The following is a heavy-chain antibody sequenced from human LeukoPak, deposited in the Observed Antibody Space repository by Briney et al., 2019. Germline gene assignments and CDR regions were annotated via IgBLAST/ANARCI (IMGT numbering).Heavy chain of an antibody. D-gene: IGHD3-10*01. CDR2: ISGSGGST. CDR1: GFTFSSYA. J-gene: IGHJ5*02. CDR3: AKDVMVRGFNWFDP. V-gene: IGHV3-23*01. Sequence: GGSLRLSCAASGFTFSSYARSWVRQAPGKGLEWVSAISGSGGSTYYADSVKGRFTISRDNSKNTLYLQMNSLRAEDTAVYYCAKDVMVRGFNWFDPWGQGTLVTVSS.